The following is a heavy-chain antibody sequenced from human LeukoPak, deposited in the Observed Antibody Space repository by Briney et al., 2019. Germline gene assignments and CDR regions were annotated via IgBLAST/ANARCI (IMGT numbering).Heavy chain of an antibody. CDR3: ARVPDFIARPCDS. CDR2: SSPTGDIT. V-gene: IGHV4-34*01. CDR1: GGSFSGNY. Sequence: SETLSLTCAVYGGSFSGNYWTLIRQTPGRGLEWIGESSPTGDITGYNPSLKGRATISVDSSKNQFSLKLTSVTAADTGVYYCARVPDFIARPCDSWGKGTTVTVSS. D-gene: IGHD2-21*02. J-gene: IGHJ6*04.